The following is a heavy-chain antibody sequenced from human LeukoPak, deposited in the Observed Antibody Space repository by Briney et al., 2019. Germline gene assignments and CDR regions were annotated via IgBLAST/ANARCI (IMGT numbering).Heavy chain of an antibody. J-gene: IGHJ4*02. Sequence: GGSLRLSCAASGFTFSSYWMHWVRQAPGKGLVWVSRINSDGSSTSYVDSVKGRFTISRDNAKNTLYLQMNSLRAEDTAVYYCARDESTMVRGVIILYYFDYWGQGTLVTVSS. CDR2: INSDGSST. CDR3: ARDESTMVRGVIILYYFDY. CDR1: GFTFSSYW. V-gene: IGHV3-74*01. D-gene: IGHD3-10*01.